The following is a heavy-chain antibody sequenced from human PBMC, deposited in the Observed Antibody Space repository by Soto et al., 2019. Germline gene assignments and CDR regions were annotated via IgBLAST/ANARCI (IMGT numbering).Heavy chain of an antibody. Sequence: SETLSLTCTVSGGSISSYYWSWIRQPPGKGLEWIGYIYYSGSTNYNPSLKSRVTISVDTSKNQFSLKLSSVTAADTAVYYCARHYGSGSYPDDYFDYWGQGTLVTVSS. J-gene: IGHJ4*02. V-gene: IGHV4-59*08. D-gene: IGHD3-10*01. CDR1: GGSISSYY. CDR3: ARHYGSGSYPDDYFDY. CDR2: IYYSGST.